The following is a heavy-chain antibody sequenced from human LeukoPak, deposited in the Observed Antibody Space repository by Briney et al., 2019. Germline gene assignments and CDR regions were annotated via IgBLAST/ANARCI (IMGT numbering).Heavy chain of an antibody. Sequence: SVKVSCKASGGTFSSYAISWVRQAPGQGLEWMGGIIPIFGTANYAQKFQGRVTITADESTSTAYMELSSLRSEDTAVYYCARERRRNYYDSSGYYYAWGQGTLVTVSS. CDR2: IIPIFGTA. D-gene: IGHD3-22*01. V-gene: IGHV1-69*13. CDR1: GGTFSSYA. J-gene: IGHJ5*02. CDR3: ARERRRNYYDSSGYYYA.